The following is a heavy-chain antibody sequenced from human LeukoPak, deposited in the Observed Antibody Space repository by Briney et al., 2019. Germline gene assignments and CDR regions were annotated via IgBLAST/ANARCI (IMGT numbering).Heavy chain of an antibody. D-gene: IGHD6-19*01. CDR1: GFTVSSNY. V-gene: IGHV3-66*04. Sequence: GGSLRLSCAASGFTVSSNYMSWVRQAPGKGLEWVSVIYSGGSTYYADSVKGRFTISRDNSKNTLYLQMNSLGAEDTAVYYYASQAVAGPDYWGQGTLVTVSS. CDR2: IYSGGST. J-gene: IGHJ4*02. CDR3: ASQAVAGPDY.